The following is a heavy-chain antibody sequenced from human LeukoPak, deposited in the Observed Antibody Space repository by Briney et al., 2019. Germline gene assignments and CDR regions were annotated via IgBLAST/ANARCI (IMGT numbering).Heavy chain of an antibody. CDR3: ARVQRNSVPAAILGTDY. CDR1: GFTFSSYS. D-gene: IGHD2-2*02. Sequence: PGGSLRLSCAASGFTFSSYSMSWVRQAPGKGLEWVSSISSSSSYIYYADSVKGRFTISRDNAKNSLYLQMNSLRAEDTAVYYCARVQRNSVPAAILGTDYWGQGTLVTVSS. J-gene: IGHJ4*02. CDR2: ISSSSSYI. V-gene: IGHV3-21*01.